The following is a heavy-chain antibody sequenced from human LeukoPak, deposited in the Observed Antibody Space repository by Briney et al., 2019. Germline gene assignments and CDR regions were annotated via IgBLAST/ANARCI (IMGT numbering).Heavy chain of an antibody. CDR1: GGSISTYY. V-gene: IGHV4-59*01. CDR2: ISNSGIT. D-gene: IGHD6-13*01. Sequence: PSETLSLTCTVSGGSISTYYWNWIRQPPGKGLEWIGYISNSGITTYNPSLKSRVTILVDSSKSQFSLKLNSVTAADTAVYYCARSGGYSSSWSLWGQGTLVTVSS. J-gene: IGHJ4*02. CDR3: ARSGGYSSSWSL.